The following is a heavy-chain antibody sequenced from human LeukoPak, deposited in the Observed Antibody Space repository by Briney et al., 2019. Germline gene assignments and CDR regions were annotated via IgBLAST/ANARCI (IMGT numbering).Heavy chain of an antibody. J-gene: IGHJ5*02. Sequence: PGGSLRLSCAASGFTFSDYGMNWVRQAPGKGLEWVAFIRNDGSKKYYPDSVKGRFTISRDNSRNTLYLQMNSLRAEDTAVYYCVKAGSANHIGFLPWGGGTLLTVSS. CDR3: VKAGSANHIGFLP. V-gene: IGHV3-30*02. CDR2: IRNDGSKK. CDR1: GFTFSDYG. D-gene: IGHD1-14*01.